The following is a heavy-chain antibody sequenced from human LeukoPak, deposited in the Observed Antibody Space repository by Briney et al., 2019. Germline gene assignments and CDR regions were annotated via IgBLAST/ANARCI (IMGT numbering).Heavy chain of an antibody. V-gene: IGHV4-34*01. CDR3: ARRPREPYYYGSGSYYKRHFDY. CDR1: GGSFSGYY. J-gene: IGHJ4*02. CDR2: INHSGST. D-gene: IGHD3-10*01. Sequence: PSETLSLTCAVYGGSFSGYYWSWIRQPPGKGLEWIGEINHSGSTNYNPSLKSRVTISVDTSKNQFSLKLSSVTAADTAVYYCARRPREPYYYGSGSYYKRHFDYWGQGTLVTVSS.